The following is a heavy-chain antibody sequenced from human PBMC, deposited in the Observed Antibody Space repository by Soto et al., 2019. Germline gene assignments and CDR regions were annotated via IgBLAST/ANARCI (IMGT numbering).Heavy chain of an antibody. J-gene: IGHJ4*02. CDR3: AKETIGYCSGGSCYQGGY. Sequence: EVQLLESGGGLVQPGGSLRLSCAASGFTFSSYAMNWVRQAPGKGLEWVSAISGSGVSTYYADSVKGRFTISRDNSKNTLYLQMNSLRTEDTAVYYCAKETIGYCSGGSCYQGGYWGQGTLVTVSS. V-gene: IGHV3-23*01. CDR2: ISGSGVST. D-gene: IGHD2-15*01. CDR1: GFTFSSYA.